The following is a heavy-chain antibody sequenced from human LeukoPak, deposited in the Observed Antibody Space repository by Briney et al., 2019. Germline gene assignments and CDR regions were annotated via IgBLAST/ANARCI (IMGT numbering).Heavy chain of an antibody. V-gene: IGHV3-23*01. Sequence: GGSLRLSCAASGFTFSSYAMSWVRQAPGKGLEWVSVISGSGGSTYYADSVKGRFTISRDNAKNSLYLQMNSLRAEDTAVYYCAGERRLPSLPHYYYYMDVWGKGTTVTVSS. CDR3: AGERRLPSLPHYYYYMDV. D-gene: IGHD6-25*01. CDR1: GFTFSSYA. J-gene: IGHJ6*03. CDR2: ISGSGGST.